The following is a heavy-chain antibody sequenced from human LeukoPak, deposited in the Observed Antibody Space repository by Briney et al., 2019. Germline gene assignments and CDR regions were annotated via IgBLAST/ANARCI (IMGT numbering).Heavy chain of an antibody. CDR1: GFTLSSYW. D-gene: IGHD2-8*02. CDR3: AKGGGTVVDY. CDR2: INSDGSST. J-gene: IGHJ4*02. V-gene: IGHV3-74*01. Sequence: PGGSLRLSCAASGFTLSSYWMHWVRQAPGKGLVWVSRINSDGSSTTYAGSVKGRFTISRDNAKNTLYLQMNSVRAEDTAVYYCAKGGGTVVDYWGQGTLVTVSS.